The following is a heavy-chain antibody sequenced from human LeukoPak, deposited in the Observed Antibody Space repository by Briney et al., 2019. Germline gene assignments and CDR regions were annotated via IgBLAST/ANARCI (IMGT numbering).Heavy chain of an antibody. V-gene: IGHV1-2*02. J-gene: IGHJ4*02. CDR1: GYTFTSYG. Sequence: ASVKVSCKASGYTFTSYGISWVRQAPRQGLEWMGWINPNSGGTNYAQKFQGRVTMTRDTSISTAYMELSRLRSDDTAVYYCARAYDYGDADYWGQGTLVTVSS. D-gene: IGHD4-17*01. CDR3: ARAYDYGDADY. CDR2: INPNSGGT.